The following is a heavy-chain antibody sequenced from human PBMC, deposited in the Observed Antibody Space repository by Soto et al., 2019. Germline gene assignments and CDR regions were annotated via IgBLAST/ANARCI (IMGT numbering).Heavy chain of an antibody. CDR2: VNPIVGMS. CDR3: ATSYGSGSTHFDS. CDR1: GGTFNSYT. J-gene: IGHJ4*02. D-gene: IGHD3-10*01. V-gene: IGHV1-69*02. Sequence: QVQLVQSGPEVKKPGSSVKVSCTASGGTFNSYTLNWVRQAPGQRPEWVGRVNPIVGMSTSASKFQGRVTVTADKATNRAYMDLAGLKSEDTAVYYCATSYGSGSTHFDSWGQGTLVTVAS.